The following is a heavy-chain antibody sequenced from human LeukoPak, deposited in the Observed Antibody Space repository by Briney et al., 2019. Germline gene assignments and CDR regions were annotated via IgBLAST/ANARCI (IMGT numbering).Heavy chain of an antibody. V-gene: IGHV1-2*02. D-gene: IGHD2-8*01. CDR1: GYTFTGYY. CDR3: ARWLGWDIVLMVYALDY. J-gene: IGHJ4*02. Sequence: ASVKVSCKASGYTFTGYYMHWVRRAPGQGLEWMGWINPNSGGTNYAQKFQGRVTMTRDTSISTAYMELSRLRSDDTAVYYCARWLGWDIVLMVYALDYWGQGTLVTVSS. CDR2: INPNSGGT.